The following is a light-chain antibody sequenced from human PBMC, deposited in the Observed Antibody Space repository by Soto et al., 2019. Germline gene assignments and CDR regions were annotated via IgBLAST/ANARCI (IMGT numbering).Light chain of an antibody. Sequence: DFQTTQSPSSLSASVGDIVTITCRASQGIGKYLAWYQQKAWKVPNLLIYAASTLQSGVPSRFSGSGSGTEFTPTISSLQSEDFAVYYGQQYNNWPPWTFGQGTKVDIK. CDR3: QQYNNWPPWT. V-gene: IGKV1-27*01. CDR2: AAS. CDR1: QGIGKY. J-gene: IGKJ1*01.